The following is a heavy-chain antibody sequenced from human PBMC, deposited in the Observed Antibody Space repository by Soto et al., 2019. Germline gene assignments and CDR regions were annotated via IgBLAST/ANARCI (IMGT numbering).Heavy chain of an antibody. CDR2: VYYSGDT. J-gene: IGHJ5*02. CDR1: GGSVSSGSDY. V-gene: IGHV4-61*01. CDR3: AGVWSGSRFDD. Sequence: QVQLQESGPGLVKPSETLSLTCIVSGGSVSSGSDYWSWIRQPPGRALEWIGYVYYSGDTNYNPSLKCRLTISVDMSKNQFSLKLRSVTAADTAVYYCAGVWSGSRFDDWGQGTLVTVSS. D-gene: IGHD3-3*01.